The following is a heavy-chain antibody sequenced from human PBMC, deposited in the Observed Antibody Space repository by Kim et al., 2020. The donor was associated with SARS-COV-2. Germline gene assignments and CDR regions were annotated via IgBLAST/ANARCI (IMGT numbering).Heavy chain of an antibody. J-gene: IGHJ3*02. CDR2: IYYSGST. D-gene: IGHD6-19*01. Sequence: SETLSLTCTVSGGSISSSSYYWGWILQPPGKGLDWIGSIYYSGSTYYNPTLKSRVTISVDTSNNQLSLKLSSVTAAATAVYYCARDRGWSRSDDAFDIWGRGTMVAVPS. CDR1: GGSISSSSYY. CDR3: ARDRGWSRSDDAFDI. V-gene: IGHV4-39*07.